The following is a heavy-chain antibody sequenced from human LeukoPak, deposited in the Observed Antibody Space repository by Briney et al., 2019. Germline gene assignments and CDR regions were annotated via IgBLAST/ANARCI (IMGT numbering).Heavy chain of an antibody. Sequence: ASVTLSCTASGYTFTIYYLHWVRQAPGQGREWMGWISPNSGGTNSAQKFQGRVTLTRDMSISTVYMQLRSLTSDDTAIFCCARGRSGSYYEAFYFDYWGQGTLVTVSS. CDR3: ARGRSGSYYEAFYFDY. J-gene: IGHJ4*02. CDR1: GYTFTIYY. V-gene: IGHV1-2*02. D-gene: IGHD3-10*01. CDR2: ISPNSGGT.